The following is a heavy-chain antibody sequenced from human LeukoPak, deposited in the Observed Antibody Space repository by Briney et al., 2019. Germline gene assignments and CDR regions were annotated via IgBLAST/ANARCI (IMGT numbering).Heavy chain of an antibody. CDR1: GSSISSGYY. Sequence: SETLSLTCIVSGSSISSGYYWGWIRQPPGKGLEWIGSIYHSGSTYYNPSLKSRVTISVDTSKNQFSLKVSSVTAADTAVYYCARVAFGGVIAPADNWGQGTLVTVSS. CDR2: IYHSGST. CDR3: ARVAFGGVIAPADN. D-gene: IGHD3-16*02. V-gene: IGHV4-38-2*02. J-gene: IGHJ4*02.